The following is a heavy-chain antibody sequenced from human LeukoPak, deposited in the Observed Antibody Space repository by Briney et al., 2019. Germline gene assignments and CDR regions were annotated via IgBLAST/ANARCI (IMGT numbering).Heavy chain of an antibody. CDR1: GFTFSSYS. CDR2: ISSSSSYI. J-gene: IGHJ6*03. D-gene: IGHD2-2*01. CDR3: ARRYCSSTSCYFYYYYYMDV. Sequence: GGSLRLSCAASGFTFSSYSMNWVRQAPGKGLEWVSSISSSSSYIYYADSVKGRFTISRDNAKNSLYLQMNSLRAEDTAAYYCARRYCSSTSCYFYYYYYMDVWGKGTTVTVSS. V-gene: IGHV3-21*01.